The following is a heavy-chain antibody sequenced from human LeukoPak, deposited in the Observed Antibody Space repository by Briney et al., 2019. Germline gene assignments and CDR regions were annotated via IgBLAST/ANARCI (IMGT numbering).Heavy chain of an antibody. V-gene: IGHV3-21*01. J-gene: IGHJ4*02. CDR2: ISSSSSYI. D-gene: IGHD5-18*01. Sequence: PGGSLRLSCAASGFTFSSYSMTWVRQAPGKGLEWVSSISSSSSYIYYADSVKGRFTISRDNAKNSLYLQMNSLRAEDTAVYYCASPPAGGYSYGYFDYWGQGTLVTVSS. CDR3: ASPPAGGYSYGYFDY. CDR1: GFTFSSYS.